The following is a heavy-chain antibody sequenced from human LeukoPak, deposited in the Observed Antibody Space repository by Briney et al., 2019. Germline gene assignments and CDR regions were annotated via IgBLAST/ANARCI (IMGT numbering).Heavy chain of an antibody. CDR3: AKIPRITIFGVVLSSWFDP. D-gene: IGHD3-3*01. J-gene: IGHJ5*02. CDR2: ISGSGGST. V-gene: IGHV3-23*01. Sequence: GGSLRLSCAASGFTFSSYAMSGVRQAPGKGLEWVSAISGSGGSTYYADSVKGRFTISRDNSKNTLYLQMNSLRAEDTAVYYCAKIPRITIFGVVLSSWFDPWGQGTLVTVSS. CDR1: GFTFSSYA.